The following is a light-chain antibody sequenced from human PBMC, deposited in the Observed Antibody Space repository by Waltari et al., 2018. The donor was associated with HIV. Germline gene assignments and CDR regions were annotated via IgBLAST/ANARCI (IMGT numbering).Light chain of an antibody. Sequence: QSVLTQPPSASGTPGQRVTISCSGSSSNIGSNYVYWYQQLPGTAPKPLIYRNNQRPSGVPDRFSGSKSGTSASLAISGLRSEDEADYYCAAWDDSLSVLFGTGTKVTVL. CDR2: RNN. V-gene: IGLV1-47*01. J-gene: IGLJ1*01. CDR3: AAWDDSLSVL. CDR1: SSNIGSNY.